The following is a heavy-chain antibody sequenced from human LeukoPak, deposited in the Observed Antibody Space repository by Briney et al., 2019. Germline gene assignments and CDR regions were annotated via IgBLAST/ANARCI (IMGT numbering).Heavy chain of an antibody. D-gene: IGHD2-21*02. Sequence: ESLKTPFQGSGEQFFNYWIGWVRQKPARGQGCMGIISPGDSDTIYSPSFQGHVTLSADKSITTAYLQWSSLNASDTAMYYCVRPVCMNGTCYSYYDHWGQGTMVTVSS. J-gene: IGHJ4*02. V-gene: IGHV5-51*01. CDR3: VRPVCMNGTCYSYYDH. CDR2: ISPGDSDT. CDR1: GEQFFNYW.